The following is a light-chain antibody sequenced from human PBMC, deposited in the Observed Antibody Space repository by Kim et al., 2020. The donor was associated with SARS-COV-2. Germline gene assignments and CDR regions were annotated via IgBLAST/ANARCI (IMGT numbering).Light chain of an antibody. J-gene: IGKJ1*01. CDR1: QGIGTW. Sequence: VGERVTITCRASQGIGTWLAWYQQKPGKAPKLLIFDASNLQSRVPSRFSGSGSGTQFTLTISSLQPDDYGTYFCQQYSRDSRTFGQGTKVEIK. V-gene: IGKV1-5*01. CDR2: DAS. CDR3: QQYSRDSRT.